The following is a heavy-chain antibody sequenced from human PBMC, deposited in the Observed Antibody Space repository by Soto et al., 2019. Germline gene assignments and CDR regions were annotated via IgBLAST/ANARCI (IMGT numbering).Heavy chain of an antibody. V-gene: IGHV3-23*01. J-gene: IGHJ4*02. CDR3: AKVRVGCSSTSCYGFDY. Sequence: EVQLLESGGGLVQPGGSLRLPCAASGFTFSSYAMSWVRQAPGKGLEWVSAISGSGGSTYYADSVKGRFTISRDNSKNTLYLQMNSLRAEDTAVYYCAKVRVGCSSTSCYGFDYWGQGTLVTVSS. D-gene: IGHD2-2*01. CDR2: ISGSGGST. CDR1: GFTFSSYA.